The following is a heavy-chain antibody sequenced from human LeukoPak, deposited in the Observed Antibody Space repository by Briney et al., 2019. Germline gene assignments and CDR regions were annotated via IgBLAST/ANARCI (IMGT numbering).Heavy chain of an antibody. CDR3: ATTDRDFYDFWSGVRKMAPYYYGMDV. Sequence: SETLSLTCTVSGGSLSSGGYYWSWIRQHPGKGLEWIGYIYYSGSTYYNPSLKSRVTISVDTSKNQFSLKLSSVTAADTAVYYCATTDRDFYDFWSGVRKMAPYYYGMDVWGQGTTVTVSS. CDR2: IYYSGST. J-gene: IGHJ6*02. D-gene: IGHD3-3*01. CDR1: GGSLSSGGYY. V-gene: IGHV4-31*03.